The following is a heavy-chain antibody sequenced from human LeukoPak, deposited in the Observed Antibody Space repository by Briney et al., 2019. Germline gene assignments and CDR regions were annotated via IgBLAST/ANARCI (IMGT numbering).Heavy chain of an antibody. CDR3: ARVKVGSWNWFDP. Sequence: GGSLRLSCAASGFTFSSYSMNWVRQAPGQGLVWVSRISDGTTTTYADSVKGRFTISRDNTKNTVYLQMNSLRAEDSAVYYCARVKVGSWNWFDPWGQGTLVTVSS. V-gene: IGHV3-74*03. CDR1: GFTFSSYS. J-gene: IGHJ5*02. CDR2: ISDGTTT. D-gene: IGHD1-26*01.